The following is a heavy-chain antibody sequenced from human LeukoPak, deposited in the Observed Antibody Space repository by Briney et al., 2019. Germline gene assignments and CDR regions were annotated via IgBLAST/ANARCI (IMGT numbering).Heavy chain of an antibody. CDR1: GGSISIGGYY. V-gene: IGHV4-61*08. CDR2: IYYSGST. CDR3: ARRPYYYGMDV. J-gene: IGHJ6*02. Sequence: KTSQTLSLTCTVSGGSISIGGYYWSWIRQPPGKGLEWIGYIYYSGSTNYNPSLKSRVTISVDTSKNQFSLKLSSVTAADTAVYYCARRPYYYGMDVWGQGTTVTVSS.